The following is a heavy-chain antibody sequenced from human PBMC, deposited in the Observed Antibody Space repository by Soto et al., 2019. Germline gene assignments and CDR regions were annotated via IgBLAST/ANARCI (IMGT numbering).Heavy chain of an antibody. CDR1: GGSISSYY. V-gene: IGHV4-59*01. Sequence: SETLSLTCTVSGGSISSYYWSWIRQPPGKGLEWIGYIYYSGSPNYSPSLESRVTISEDTSKNQFSLKLSSVTAADTAIYYCAGGRDDYKGWYFDLWGRGTPVPVYS. J-gene: IGHJ2*01. CDR2: IYYSGSP. D-gene: IGHD4-4*01. CDR3: AGGRDDYKGWYFDL.